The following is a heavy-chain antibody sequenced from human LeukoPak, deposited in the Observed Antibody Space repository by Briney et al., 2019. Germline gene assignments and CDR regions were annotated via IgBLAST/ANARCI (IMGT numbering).Heavy chain of an antibody. Sequence: GASVKVSCKASGYTFTGYYMHWVRQAPGQGLEWMGWINPNSGGTNYAQKFQGRVTMTRDTSISTAYMELSRLRSDDTAVYYCARDWGGVVRGVIRYYYYMDVWGKGTTVTVSS. CDR3: ARDWGGVVRGVIRYYYYMDV. J-gene: IGHJ6*03. D-gene: IGHD3-10*01. CDR1: GYTFTGYY. V-gene: IGHV1-2*02. CDR2: INPNSGGT.